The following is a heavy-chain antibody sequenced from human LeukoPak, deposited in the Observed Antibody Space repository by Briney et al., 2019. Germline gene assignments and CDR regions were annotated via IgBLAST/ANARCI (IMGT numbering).Heavy chain of an antibody. D-gene: IGHD1-26*01. J-gene: IGHJ4*02. CDR1: GFTFSSYA. CDR3: AQTKREAHGGSYSSDY. V-gene: IGHV3-23*01. Sequence: GGSPRLSCAASGFTFSSYAMSWVRQAPGKGLEWVSAISGSGGSTYYADSVKGRFTISRDNSKNTLYLQMNSLRAEDTAVYYCAQTKREAHGGSYSSDYWGQGTLVTVSS. CDR2: ISGSGGST.